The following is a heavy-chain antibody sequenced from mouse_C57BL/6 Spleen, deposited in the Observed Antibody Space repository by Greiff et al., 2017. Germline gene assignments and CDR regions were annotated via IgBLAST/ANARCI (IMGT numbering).Heavy chain of an antibody. CDR2: IDPETGGT. V-gene: IGHV1-15*01. D-gene: IGHD1-1*01. CDR3: TRDGGSSYRYFDV. Sequence: VKLMESGAELVRPGASVTLSCKASGYTFTDYEMHWVKQTPVHGLEWIGAIDPETGGTAYNQKFKGKAILTADKSSSTAYMELRSLTSEDSAVYYCTRDGGSSYRYFDVWGTGTTVTVSS. J-gene: IGHJ1*03. CDR1: GYTFTDYE.